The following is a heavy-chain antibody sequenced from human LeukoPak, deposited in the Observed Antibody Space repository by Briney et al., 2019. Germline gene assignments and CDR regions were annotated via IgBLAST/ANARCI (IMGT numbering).Heavy chain of an antibody. CDR1: GGSISSFY. Sequence: PSETLSLTCTVSGGSISSFYWSWIRQPPGKGLEWIAYISDIGSINYNPSLKSRVTISLDTSKNQFSLKLSSVTAADTAVYYCAGHHPRNTVDFWGQGTLVTVSS. V-gene: IGHV4-59*08. J-gene: IGHJ4*02. D-gene: IGHD2/OR15-2a*01. CDR3: AGHHPRNTVDF. CDR2: ISDIGSI.